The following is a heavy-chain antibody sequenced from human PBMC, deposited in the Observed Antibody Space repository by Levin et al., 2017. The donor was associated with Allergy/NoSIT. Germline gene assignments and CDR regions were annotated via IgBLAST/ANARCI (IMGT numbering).Heavy chain of an antibody. V-gene: IGHV3-23*01. CDR3: AKAGIAVAGLSRFDP. CDR2: ISGSGGST. J-gene: IGHJ5*02. CDR1: GVTFSSYA. Sequence: SCAASGVTFSSYAMSWVRQAPGKGLEWVSAISGSGGSTYYADSVKGRFTISRDNSKNTLYLQMNSLRAEDTAVYYCAKAGIAVAGLSRFDPWGQGTLVTVSS. D-gene: IGHD6-19*01.